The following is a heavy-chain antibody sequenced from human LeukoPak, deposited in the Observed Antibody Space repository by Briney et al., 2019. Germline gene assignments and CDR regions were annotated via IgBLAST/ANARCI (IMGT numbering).Heavy chain of an antibody. Sequence: GGSLRLSCAASGFTVSSKYMSWVRQTPGKGLQWVALIYSSGDTYTADSVKGRFTISRDNSENTLYLQMDSLRAEDTAMYYCATGVTTLDYWGQGTLVTVSS. CDR2: IYSSGDT. CDR3: ATGVTTLDY. V-gene: IGHV3-53*01. D-gene: IGHD4-17*01. J-gene: IGHJ4*02. CDR1: GFTVSSKY.